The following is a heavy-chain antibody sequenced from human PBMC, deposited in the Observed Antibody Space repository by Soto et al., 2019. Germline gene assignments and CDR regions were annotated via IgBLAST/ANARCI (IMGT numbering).Heavy chain of an antibody. D-gene: IGHD5-18*01. CDR2: IYYSGST. CDR1: GGSISSYY. V-gene: IGHV4-59*01. J-gene: IGHJ5*02. Sequence: PSETLSLTCTVSGGSISSYYWSWIRQPPGKGLEWIGYIYYSGSTNYNPSLKSRVTISVDTSKNQFSLKLSSVTAADTAVYYCARFRSGVDTAMVLRPNWFDPWGQGTLVTVSS. CDR3: ARFRSGVDTAMVLRPNWFDP.